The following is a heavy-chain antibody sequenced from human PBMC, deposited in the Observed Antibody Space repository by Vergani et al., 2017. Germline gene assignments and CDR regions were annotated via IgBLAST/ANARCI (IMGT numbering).Heavy chain of an antibody. CDR2: IYHSGST. Sequence: QVQLQESGPGLVKPSETLSLTCAVSGYSISSGYYWGWIRQPPGKGLEWIGSIYHSGSTYYNPSLKSRVTISVDTSKNQFSLKLSSVTAADTAVYYCARLFYGSVSYAPIDYWGQGTLVTVSS. D-gene: IGHD3-10*01. V-gene: IGHV4-38-2*01. J-gene: IGHJ4*02. CDR1: GYSISSGYY. CDR3: ARLFYGSVSYAPIDY.